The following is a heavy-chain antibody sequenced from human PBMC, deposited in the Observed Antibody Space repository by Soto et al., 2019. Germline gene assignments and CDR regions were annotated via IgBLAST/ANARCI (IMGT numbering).Heavy chain of an antibody. V-gene: IGHV2-70*11. Sequence: SGPTLVNPTQTLTLTCTFSGFSLSTSGMCVSWIRQPPGKALEWLARIDWDDDKYYSTSLKTRLTISKDTSKNQVALTMTNMDPVDTATYYCARMGQYYDILTGYWSGYYFDYWGQGTLVTVSS. CDR2: IDWDDDK. CDR1: GFSLSTSGMC. CDR3: ARMGQYYDILTGYWSGYYFDY. J-gene: IGHJ4*02. D-gene: IGHD3-9*01.